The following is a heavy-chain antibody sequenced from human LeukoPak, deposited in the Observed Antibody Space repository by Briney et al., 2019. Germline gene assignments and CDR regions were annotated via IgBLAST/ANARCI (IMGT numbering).Heavy chain of an antibody. J-gene: IGHJ4*02. V-gene: IGHV4-31*03. CDR1: GGSISSGGYY. CDR2: IYYSGST. D-gene: IGHD3-10*01. CDR3: ARVLVSMVRGAFDY. Sequence: TLSLTCTVSGGSISSGGYYWSWIRQHPGKGLEWIGYIYYSGSTYYNPSLKSRVTISVDTSKNQFSLKLSSVTAANTAVYYCARVLVSMVRGAFDYWGQGTLVTVSS.